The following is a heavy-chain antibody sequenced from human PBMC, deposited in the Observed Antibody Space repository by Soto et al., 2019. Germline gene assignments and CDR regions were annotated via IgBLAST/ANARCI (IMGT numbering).Heavy chain of an antibody. CDR2: IYYSGST. Sequence: QLQLQESGPGLVKPSETLSLTCTVSGGSISSSSYYWGWIRQPPGKGLEWIGSIYYSGSTYYNPSLKSRVTLSVDTSKNQFSLKLSSVTAADTAVYYCARPPIYSYGYYYLDYCGHGPLVTVSS. CDR1: GGSISSSSYY. CDR3: ARPPIYSYGYYYLDY. J-gene: IGHJ4*01. V-gene: IGHV4-39*01. D-gene: IGHD5-18*01.